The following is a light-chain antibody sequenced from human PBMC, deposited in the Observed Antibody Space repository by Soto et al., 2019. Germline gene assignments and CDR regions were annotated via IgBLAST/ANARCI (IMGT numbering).Light chain of an antibody. Sequence: QPVLTQPPSVSGAPGQRVTISCTGSSSNNGAGYDVHWYQQLPGTAPKLLIYGNSNRPSGVPDRFSGSKSGTSASLAFTGLQAEDEADYYCQSYDSSLSAYVVFGGGTKLTVL. CDR3: QSYDSSLSAYVV. CDR1: SSNNGAGYD. V-gene: IGLV1-40*01. J-gene: IGLJ2*01. CDR2: GNS.